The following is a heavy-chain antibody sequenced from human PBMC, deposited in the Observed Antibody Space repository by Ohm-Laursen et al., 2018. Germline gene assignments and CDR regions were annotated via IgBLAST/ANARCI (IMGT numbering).Heavy chain of an antibody. D-gene: IGHD4-17*01. CDR1: GITFRNAW. J-gene: IGHJ4*02. CDR3: TTDFLGYGDYVGSFDY. V-gene: IGHV3-15*01. CDR2: IKSKADGGTT. Sequence: SLRLSCAAPGITFRNAWMTWVRQAPGKGLEWVGRIKSKADGGTTDYAAPVKGRFTISRDDSKNTLYLQMNSLKTEDTAVYYCTTDFLGYGDYVGSFDYWGQGTLVSVSS.